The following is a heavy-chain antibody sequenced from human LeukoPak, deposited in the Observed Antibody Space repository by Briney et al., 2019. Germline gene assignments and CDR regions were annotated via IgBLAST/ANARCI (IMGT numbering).Heavy chain of an antibody. Sequence: PSETLSLTCAVYGGSLSGYYWSWIRQPPGKGLEWIGEINHSGSTNYNPSLKSRVTISVDTSKNQFSLKLSSVTAADTAVYYCARVAYGGNSGGDHYWGQGALVTVSS. D-gene: IGHD4-23*01. CDR3: ARVAYGGNSGGDHY. V-gene: IGHV4-34*01. J-gene: IGHJ4*02. CDR2: INHSGST. CDR1: GGSLSGYY.